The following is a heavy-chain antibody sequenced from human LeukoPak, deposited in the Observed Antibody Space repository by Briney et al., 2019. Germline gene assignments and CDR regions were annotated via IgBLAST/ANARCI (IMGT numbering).Heavy chain of an antibody. Sequence: SETLSLTCAVYGGSFSGYYWSWIRQPPGKGLEWIGEINHSGSTNYNPSLKSRVTISVDTSKNQFSLKLSSVTAADTAVYYCARGRSSYYGSGSRTPYYYGMDVWGQGTTATVSS. CDR2: INHSGST. CDR1: GGSFSGYY. CDR3: ARGRSSYYGSGSRTPYYYGMDV. J-gene: IGHJ6*02. D-gene: IGHD3-10*01. V-gene: IGHV4-34*01.